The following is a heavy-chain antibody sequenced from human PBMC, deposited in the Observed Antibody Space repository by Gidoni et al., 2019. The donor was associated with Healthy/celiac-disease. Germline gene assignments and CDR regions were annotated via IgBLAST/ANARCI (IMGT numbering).Heavy chain of an antibody. V-gene: IGHV3-33*01. CDR1: GFTFRSYG. D-gene: IGHD3-10*01. CDR3: ARDRVVRGVISGYYFDY. Sequence: QVQLVESGGGVVQPGRSLRLSCAASGFTFRSYGMHWVRQAPGKGLEWVAVIWYDGSNKYYADSVKGRFTISRDNSKNTLYLQMNSLRAEDTAVYYCARDRVVRGVISGYYFDYWGQGTLVTVSS. J-gene: IGHJ4*02. CDR2: IWYDGSNK.